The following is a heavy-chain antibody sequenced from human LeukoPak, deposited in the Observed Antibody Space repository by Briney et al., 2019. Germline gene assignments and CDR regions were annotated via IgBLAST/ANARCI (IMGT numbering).Heavy chain of an antibody. D-gene: IGHD2/OR15-2a*01. V-gene: IGHV3-30*02. CDR3: AKGLCGDYVAY. CDR1: GFTFSSYG. CDR2: IHYDGSNK. J-gene: IGHJ4*02. Sequence: GGSLRLSCAASGFTFSSYGMHWVRQAPGKGLEWVAFIHYDGSNKYYGDSVKGRFTISRDNSKNTLYLQMKSLRAEDTAVYYCAKGLCGDYVAYWGQGTLVTVSS.